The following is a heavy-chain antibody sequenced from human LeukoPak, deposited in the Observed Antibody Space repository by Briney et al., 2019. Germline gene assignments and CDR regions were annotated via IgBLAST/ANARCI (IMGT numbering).Heavy chain of an antibody. J-gene: IGHJ4*02. Sequence: PSETLSLTCAVSGGSISSSNWWSWVRQPPGKGLEWIGEIYHSGSTNYNPSLKSRVTISVDKSENQFSLKLSSVTAADTAVYYCARVSGSGWPWNFDYWGQGTLVTVSS. CDR2: IYHSGST. CDR3: ARVSGSGWPWNFDY. CDR1: GGSISSSNW. D-gene: IGHD6-19*01. V-gene: IGHV4-4*02.